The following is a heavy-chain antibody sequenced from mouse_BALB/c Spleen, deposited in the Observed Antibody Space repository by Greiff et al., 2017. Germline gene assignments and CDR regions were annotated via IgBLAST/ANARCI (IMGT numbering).Heavy chain of an antibody. CDR2: INPYNGAT. CDR1: GYSFTGYY. D-gene: IGHD2-4*01. J-gene: IGHJ4*01. Sequence: VQLQQSGPELVKPGASVKISCKASGYSFTGYYMHWVKQSHVKSLEWIGRINPYNGATSYNQNFKDKASLTVDKSSSTAYMELHSLTSEDSAVYYCARRGVYYDYDDVMDYWGQGTSVTVSS. CDR3: ARRGVYYDYDDVMDY. V-gene: IGHV1-31*01.